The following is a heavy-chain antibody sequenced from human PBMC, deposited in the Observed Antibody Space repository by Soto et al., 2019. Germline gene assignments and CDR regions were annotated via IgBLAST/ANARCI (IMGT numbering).Heavy chain of an antibody. CDR2: INHSGST. J-gene: IGHJ6*02. Sequence: FETRSLTCSVYGWSFGVYYLSWLRQPPGKGLEWIGEINHSGSTNYNPSLKSRVTISVDTSKNQFSLKLSSVTAADTAVYYRARGYPIRGGESSSGWYYHYYYYYGMDVWGQGTTVTVSS. V-gene: IGHV4-34*01. CDR1: GWSFGVYY. D-gene: IGHD6-19*01. CDR3: ARGYPIRGGESSSGWYYHYYYYYGMDV.